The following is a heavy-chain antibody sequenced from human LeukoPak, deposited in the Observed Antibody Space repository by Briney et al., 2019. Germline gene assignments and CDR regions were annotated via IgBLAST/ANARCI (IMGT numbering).Heavy chain of an antibody. CDR3: APRVVGSGPFDY. V-gene: IGHV3-23*01. Sequence: GGSLRLYCAASGFTFSTYAMSWVRQAPGKGLEWVSAISGSTGRTYYADSVKGRFTISRDNSKNTLYLQMNNLRAEDTAVYYCAPRVVGSGPFDYWGQGTLVTVSS. CDR1: GFTFSTYA. J-gene: IGHJ4*02. D-gene: IGHD2-8*02. CDR2: ISGSTGRT.